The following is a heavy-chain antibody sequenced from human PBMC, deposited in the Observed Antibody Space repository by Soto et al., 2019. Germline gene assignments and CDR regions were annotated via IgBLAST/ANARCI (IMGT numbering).Heavy chain of an antibody. CDR3: AKEKDRIFDY. V-gene: IGHV3-43*01. CDR2: ITWDAGSA. CDR1: GFTFDDHT. J-gene: IGHJ4*02. Sequence: EVQLVVSGGLVVRPGGSLRLSCAGSGFTFDDHTMHWVRQAPRKGLEWVSLITWDAGSAFYADSVRGRFTISRDNSKNSLYLQMNSLRTEDSALYYCAKEKDRIFDYWGRGTPVTVSS.